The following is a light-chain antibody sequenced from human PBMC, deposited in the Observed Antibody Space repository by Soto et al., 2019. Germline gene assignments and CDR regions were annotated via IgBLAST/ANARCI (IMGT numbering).Light chain of an antibody. J-gene: IGKJ1*01. CDR2: TTP. CDR1: QDIDSR. Sequence: DIQMTQSPSSVSASVGDRVTITCRASQDIDSRLAWYQHKPGTAPKLLIYTTPRLQSGVPSRFSGSGSGTDFTLTISSLQPEDFATYYCHQAKSSAWTFGQGTKVEIK. CDR3: HQAKSSAWT. V-gene: IGKV1-12*01.